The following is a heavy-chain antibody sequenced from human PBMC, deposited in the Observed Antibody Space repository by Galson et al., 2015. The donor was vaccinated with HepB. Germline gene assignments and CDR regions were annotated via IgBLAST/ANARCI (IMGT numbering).Heavy chain of an antibody. CDR3: TTFITMIVVVYDY. J-gene: IGHJ4*02. CDR1: GFTFSNAW. CDR2: IKSKTDGGTT. D-gene: IGHD3-22*01. V-gene: IGHV3-15*01. Sequence: SLRLSCAASGFTFSNAWMSWVRQAPGKGLEWVGRIKSKTDGGTTDYAAPVKGRFTISRDDSKNTLYLQMNSLKTEDTAVYYCTTFITMIVVVYDYWGQGTLVTVSS.